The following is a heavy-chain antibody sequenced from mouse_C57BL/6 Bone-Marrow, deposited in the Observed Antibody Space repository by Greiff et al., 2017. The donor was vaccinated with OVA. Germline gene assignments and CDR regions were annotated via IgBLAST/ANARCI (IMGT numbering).Heavy chain of an antibody. J-gene: IGHJ2*01. CDR1: GFTFSSYG. V-gene: IGHV5-6*01. D-gene: IGHD1-1*01. CDR2: ISSGGSYT. Sequence: EVQVVESGGDLVKPGGSLKLSCAASGFTFSSYGMSWVRQTPDKRLEWVATISSGGSYTYYPDSVQGRFTISRDNAKNTLYLQMSSLKSEDTAMYYCARHGDYGSFFDYWGQGTTLTVSS. CDR3: ARHGDYGSFFDY.